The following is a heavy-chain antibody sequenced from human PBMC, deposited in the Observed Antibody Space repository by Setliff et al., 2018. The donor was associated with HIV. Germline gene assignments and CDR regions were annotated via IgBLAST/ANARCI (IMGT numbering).Heavy chain of an antibody. CDR2: IYHSGST. J-gene: IGHJ3*01. Sequence: KASETLSLTCAVSGYSISSGYYWGWIRQPPGKGLEWIGSIYHSGSTYYNPSLKSRVTISVDTSKNQFSLKLSSVTAADTAMYYCARDRGPNNSFWRGTKKTHAFDPWGQGTMVTVSS. V-gene: IGHV4-38-2*02. CDR1: GYSISSGYY. CDR3: ARDRGPNNSFWRGTKKTHAFDP. D-gene: IGHD3-3*01.